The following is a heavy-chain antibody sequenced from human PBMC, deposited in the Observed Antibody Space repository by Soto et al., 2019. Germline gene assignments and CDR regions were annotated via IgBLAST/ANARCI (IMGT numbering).Heavy chain of an antibody. CDR1: GFTFSSYE. CDR2: ISSSGSTI. J-gene: IGHJ6*02. CDR3: ARDRGYSSSSDFYYYYYGMDV. D-gene: IGHD6-6*01. V-gene: IGHV3-48*03. Sequence: SCAASGFTFSSYEMNWVRQAPGKGLEWVAYISSSGSTIYYADSVKGRFTISRDNAKNSLYLQMNSLRAEDTAVYYCARDRGYSSSSDFYYYYYGMDVWGQGTTVTSP.